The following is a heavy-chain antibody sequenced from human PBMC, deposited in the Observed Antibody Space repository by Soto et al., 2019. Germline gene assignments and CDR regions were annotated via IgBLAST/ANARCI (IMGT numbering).Heavy chain of an antibody. V-gene: IGHV4-39*01. Sequence: SETLSLTCTVSGGSISSSSYYWGWIRQPPGKGLEWIGSIYYSGSTYYNPSLKSRVTISVDTSKNQFSLKLSSVTAADTAVYYCARTPTAGTLNWFDPWGQGTLVTSPQ. J-gene: IGHJ5*02. CDR1: GGSISSSSYY. CDR3: ARTPTAGTLNWFDP. CDR2: IYYSGST. D-gene: IGHD6-13*01.